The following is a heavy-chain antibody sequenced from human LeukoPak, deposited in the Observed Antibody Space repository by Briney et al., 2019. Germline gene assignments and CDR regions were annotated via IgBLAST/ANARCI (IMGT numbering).Heavy chain of an antibody. D-gene: IGHD1-1*01. CDR2: INWDGGGT. J-gene: IGHJ4*02. V-gene: IGHV3-43D*03. CDR1: EFTFDDYV. Sequence: GGSLRLSCAASEFTFDDYVMYWVRQAPGKGLEWVSLINWDGGGTYYADSVKGRFTISRDNSKNSLYLQMNSLRVEDTALYYCAKERAGYGAGIDDWGQGTLVTVSS. CDR3: AKERAGYGAGIDD.